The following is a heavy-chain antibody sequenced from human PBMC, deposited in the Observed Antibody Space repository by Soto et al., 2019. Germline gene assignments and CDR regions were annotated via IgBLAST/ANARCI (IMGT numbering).Heavy chain of an antibody. CDR2: IYYSGST. D-gene: IGHD2-15*01. CDR1: GGSISSSSYY. CDR3: ARHASKVVNAHFDY. V-gene: IGHV4-39*01. J-gene: IGHJ4*02. Sequence: SETLSLTCTVSGGSISSSSYYWGWIRQPPGKGLEWIGSIYYSGSTYYNPSLKSRVTISVDTSKNQFSLKLSSVTAADTAVYYCARHASKVVNAHFDYWGQGTLVTVSS.